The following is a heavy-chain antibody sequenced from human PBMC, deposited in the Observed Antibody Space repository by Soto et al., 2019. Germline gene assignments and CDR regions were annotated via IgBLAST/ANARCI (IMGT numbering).Heavy chain of an antibody. J-gene: IGHJ4*02. V-gene: IGHV2-70*11. CDR2: IDWDDDK. CDR3: ARIRGSEQNDY. D-gene: IGHD1-1*01. Sequence: SGPTLVNPTETLTLTCTVSGFSLSNARMGVSWIRQPPGKALEWLARIDWDDDKYYSTSLKSRLTISKDTSKNQVVLTMTNMDPVDTVTHYCARIRGSEQNDYWAQVTLGPVS. CDR1: GFSLSNARMG.